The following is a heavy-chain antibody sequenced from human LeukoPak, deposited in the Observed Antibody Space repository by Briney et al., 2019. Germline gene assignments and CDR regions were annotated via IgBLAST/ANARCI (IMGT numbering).Heavy chain of an antibody. D-gene: IGHD5-24*01. Sequence: SETLSLTCTVSGGSISSYYWSWIRQPPGKGLEWIGEINHSGSTNYNPSLKSRVTISVDTSKNQFSLKLSSVTAADTAVYYCARGLRDGFYYYYGMDVWGQGTTVTVSS. CDR1: GGSISSYY. CDR2: INHSGST. J-gene: IGHJ6*02. V-gene: IGHV4-34*01. CDR3: ARGLRDGFYYYYGMDV.